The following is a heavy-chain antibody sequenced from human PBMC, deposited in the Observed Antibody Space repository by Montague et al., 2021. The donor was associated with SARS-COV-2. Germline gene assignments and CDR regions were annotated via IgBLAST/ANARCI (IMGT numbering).Heavy chain of an antibody. J-gene: IGHJ4*02. CDR1: GFSLKTPGMC. V-gene: IGHV2-70*11. CDR3: ARTSPYSGSYKEFDY. D-gene: IGHD1-26*01. Sequence: PALVKPTQTVTLTCTFSGFSLKTPGMCVSWIRQPPGKAVEWLARIDWDGDKDFSTSLKTRLTVSRDTSKNQVVLTMTNMDPGDTATYYCARTSPYSGSYKEFDYWGQGVLVTVSS. CDR2: IDWDGDK.